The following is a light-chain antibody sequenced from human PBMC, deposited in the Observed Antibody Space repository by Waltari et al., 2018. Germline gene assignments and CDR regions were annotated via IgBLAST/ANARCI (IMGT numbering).Light chain of an antibody. V-gene: IGKV3-11*01. CDR2: DAS. Sequence: EIVLTQSPATLSLSPGASVTLSCRASQSVSTYLAWYQQKPGQAPRLLIYDASTRATGIPARFVGSGSETDFTLTIGRLEPEDFAVYYCQERSNWPGGSFGGGTKVEIK. CDR1: QSVSTY. J-gene: IGKJ4*01. CDR3: QERSNWPGGS.